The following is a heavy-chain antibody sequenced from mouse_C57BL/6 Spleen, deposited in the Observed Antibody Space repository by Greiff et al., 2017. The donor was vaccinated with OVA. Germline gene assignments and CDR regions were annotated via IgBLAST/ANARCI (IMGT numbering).Heavy chain of an antibody. Sequence: EVKLVESGGGLVKPGGSLKLSCAASGFTFSDYGMHWVRQAPEKGLEWVAYISSGSSTIYYAATVKGRSTISRDNAKNTLFLQMTSLRSEDAAMYYCAGDYGSSYGDFDVWGTGTTVTVSS. J-gene: IGHJ1*03. V-gene: IGHV5-17*01. CDR1: GFTFSDYG. D-gene: IGHD1-1*01. CDR2: ISSGSSTI. CDR3: AGDYGSSYGDFDV.